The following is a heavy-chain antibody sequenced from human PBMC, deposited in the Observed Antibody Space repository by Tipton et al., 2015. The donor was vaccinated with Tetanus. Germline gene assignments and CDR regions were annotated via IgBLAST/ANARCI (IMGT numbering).Heavy chain of an antibody. D-gene: IGHD2/OR15-2a*01. J-gene: IGHJ4*02. CDR3: ARLGVYCSTACYAREDH. Sequence: QLVQSGGGLVQPGGSLRLSCVASGFTFRSYWMGWVRQAPGKGLEWVANIKEDGSEMYYADSVKGRFTISRDTARNSLSVHMNSVAADGTAVYCCARLGVYCSTACYAREDHWGQGTLVPVPS. CDR2: IKEDGSEM. CDR1: GFTFRSYW. V-gene: IGHV3-7*01.